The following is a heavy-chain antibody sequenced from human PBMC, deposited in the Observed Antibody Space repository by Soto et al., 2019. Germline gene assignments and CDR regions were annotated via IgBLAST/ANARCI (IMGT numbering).Heavy chain of an antibody. CDR1: GGSISSGGYY. V-gene: IGHV4-31*03. CDR2: IYYSGST. Sequence: QVQLQESGPGLVKPSQTLSLTCTVSGGSISSGGYYWSWIRQHPGKGLEWIGYIYYSGSTYYNPSLKSRVTLSVDTSKNQFSLKLSSVTAADTAVYYCARGNMVRGVHFDYWGQGTLVTVSS. CDR3: ARGNMVRGVHFDY. J-gene: IGHJ4*02. D-gene: IGHD3-10*01.